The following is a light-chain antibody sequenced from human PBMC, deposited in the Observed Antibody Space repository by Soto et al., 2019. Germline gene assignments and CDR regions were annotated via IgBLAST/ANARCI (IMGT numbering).Light chain of an antibody. Sequence: QSVLTQPASVSGSPGQSITISCTGNSSDVGGYNYVSWYQHHPGKAPKLMIYDVDIRPSGVSNRFSGSKSGNTASLTISGLQAEDEADYYCSSYTGSSTYVVFGGGTKVTVL. CDR3: SSYTGSSTYVV. CDR2: DVD. CDR1: SSDVGGYNY. J-gene: IGLJ2*01. V-gene: IGLV2-14*03.